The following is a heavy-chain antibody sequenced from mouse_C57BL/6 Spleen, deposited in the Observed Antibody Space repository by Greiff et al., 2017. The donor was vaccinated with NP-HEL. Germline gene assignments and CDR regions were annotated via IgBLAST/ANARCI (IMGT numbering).Heavy chain of an antibody. D-gene: IGHD2-1*01. CDR3: APLYYGNYVDYAMDY. CDR2: IYPGDGDT. V-gene: IGHV1-82*01. CDR1: GYAFSSSW. J-gene: IGHJ4*01. Sequence: VQLQESGPELVKPGASVKISCKASGYAFSSSWMNWVKQRPGKGLEWIGRIYPGDGDTNYNGKFKGKATLTADKSSSTAYMQLSSLTSEDSAVYFCAPLYYGNYVDYAMDYWGQGTSVTVSS.